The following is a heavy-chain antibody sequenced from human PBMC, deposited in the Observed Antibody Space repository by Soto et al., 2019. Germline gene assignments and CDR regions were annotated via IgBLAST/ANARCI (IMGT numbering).Heavy chain of an antibody. Sequence: QVQLQESGPGLVKPSETLSLTCTVSGGSISSYYWSWIRQPPGKGLEWIAYIYYSGSTNYNPSPKSRVTIPVVPSKTQFSLKLCSVTAAHTAVYYCARAWTPYWYFDLWGRGTLGTVSS. CDR2: IYYSGST. V-gene: IGHV4-59*01. J-gene: IGHJ2*01. D-gene: IGHD3-3*01. CDR3: ARAWTPYWYFDL. CDR1: GGSISSYY.